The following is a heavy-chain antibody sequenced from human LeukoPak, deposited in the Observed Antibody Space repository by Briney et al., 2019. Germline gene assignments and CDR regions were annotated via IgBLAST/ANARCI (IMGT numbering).Heavy chain of an antibody. CDR1: GGSISSGGYY. Sequence: SQTLSLTCTVSGGSISSGGYYWSWIRQHPGKGLEWIGYIYYSGSTYYNPSLKSRVTISVDTSKNQFYLKLSSVTAADTAVYYCARDRAGTGCSSTSCYRSLVFDYWGQGTLVTVSS. J-gene: IGHJ4*02. V-gene: IGHV4-31*03. CDR2: IYYSGST. CDR3: ARDRAGTGCSSTSCYRSLVFDY. D-gene: IGHD2-2*01.